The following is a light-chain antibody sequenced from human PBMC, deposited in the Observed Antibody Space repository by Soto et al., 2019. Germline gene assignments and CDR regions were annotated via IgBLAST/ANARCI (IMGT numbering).Light chain of an antibody. CDR2: DAS. J-gene: IGKJ4*02. Sequence: DIHMTRTPSTLSASLVYRFTITCRASQSISSWLTWYQQKPGTAPKLLIFDASSLKSGVPSRFSGSGSGTEFALTISSLQLDDFATDYCQHYNSYPFTFGGGTKVDIK. V-gene: IGKV1-5*01. CDR1: QSISSW. CDR3: QHYNSYPFT.